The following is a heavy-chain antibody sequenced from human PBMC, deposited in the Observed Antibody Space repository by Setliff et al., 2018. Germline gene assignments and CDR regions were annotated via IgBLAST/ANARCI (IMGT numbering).Heavy chain of an antibody. J-gene: IGHJ4*02. V-gene: IGHV3-23*01. CDR2: IGTAGDT. CDR1: GFTFSSYA. CDR3: AKDSLSGWSAVDY. Sequence: GGSLRLSCAASGFTFSSYAITWVRQAPGKGLEWVSAIGTAGDTYYEDSVKGRFTISRDDSKNTLYLQMNSLRPEDTAVYYCAKDSLSGWSAVDYWGQGTLVTVSS. D-gene: IGHD6-19*01.